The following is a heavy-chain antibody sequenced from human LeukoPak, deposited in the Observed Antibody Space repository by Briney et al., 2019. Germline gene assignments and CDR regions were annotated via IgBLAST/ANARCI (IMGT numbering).Heavy chain of an antibody. J-gene: IGHJ4*02. CDR3: ARAYSYGDNFDY. CDR1: GFTFSDSA. Sequence: PGGSLRLSCAASGFTFSDSAIHWVRQASGKGLEWIGRIKTKANTYATAYAASVTGRFTISRDDSKSTAYLQMNSLKTEDTAVYYCARAYSYGDNFDYWGPGTLVTVSS. V-gene: IGHV3-73*01. D-gene: IGHD5-18*01. CDR2: IKTKANTYAT.